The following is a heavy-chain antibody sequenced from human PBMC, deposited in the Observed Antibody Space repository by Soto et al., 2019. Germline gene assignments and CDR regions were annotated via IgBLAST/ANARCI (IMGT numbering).Heavy chain of an antibody. V-gene: IGHV4-39*01. CDR2: IYYSGSI. D-gene: IGHD6-13*01. J-gene: IGHJ5*02. CDR1: NGSISSSDYY. Sequence: SETLSLTCTVSNGSISSSDYYWGWIRQPPGKGLEWIATIYYSGSIYYNPSLKGRISISVDTSKNQFSLKLSSVTAADTAVYYCVRHRTIRGSWYWVDPWGQGTLVTVSS. CDR3: VRHRTIRGSWYWVDP.